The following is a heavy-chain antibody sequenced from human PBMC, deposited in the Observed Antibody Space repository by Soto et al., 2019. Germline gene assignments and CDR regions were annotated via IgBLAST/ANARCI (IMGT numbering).Heavy chain of an antibody. J-gene: IGHJ6*02. V-gene: IGHV3-30*18. CDR3: AKAFGSNERLAYRSYYYGMDV. Sequence: QVPLVESGGGVVQPGRSLRLSCAASGFTFSSYGMHWVRQAPGKGLEWVAVISYDGSNKYYADSVKGRFTISRDNSKNTLYLQMNSLRAEDTAVYYCAKAFGSNERLAYRSYYYGMDVWGQGTTVTVSS. D-gene: IGHD3-10*01. CDR2: ISYDGSNK. CDR1: GFTFSSYG.